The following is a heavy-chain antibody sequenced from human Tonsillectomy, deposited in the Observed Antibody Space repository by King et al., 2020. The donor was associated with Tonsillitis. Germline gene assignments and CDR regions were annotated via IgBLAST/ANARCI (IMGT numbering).Heavy chain of an antibody. Sequence: QLVQSGAEVKKPGSSVKVSCKASGGTFSSYAISWVRQAPGQGLEWMGGIIPIFGTANYAQKFQGRVTITADESTSTAYMELSSLRSEDTAVYYCAREAPPHLLKTTVTTANENWFDPWGQGTLVTVSS. V-gene: IGHV1-69*01. CDR3: AREAPPHLLKTTVTTANENWFDP. D-gene: IGHD4-11*01. CDR1: GGTFSSYA. CDR2: IIPIFGTA. J-gene: IGHJ5*02.